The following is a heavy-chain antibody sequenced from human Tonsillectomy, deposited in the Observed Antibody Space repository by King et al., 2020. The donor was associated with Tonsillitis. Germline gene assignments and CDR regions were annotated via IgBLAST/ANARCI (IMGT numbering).Heavy chain of an antibody. V-gene: IGHV3-53*01. Sequence: VQLVESGGGLIQPGGSLRLSCAASGFTVSSNYMSWVRQAPGKGLEWGSVIYSGGSTYYADSVKGRFTLSRDNSKNTLYLQMNSLRAEDTAVYYCARDQVSSGWYYFDYWGQGTLVTVSS. D-gene: IGHD6-19*01. CDR2: IYSGGST. J-gene: IGHJ4*02. CDR1: GFTVSSNY. CDR3: ARDQVSSGWYYFDY.